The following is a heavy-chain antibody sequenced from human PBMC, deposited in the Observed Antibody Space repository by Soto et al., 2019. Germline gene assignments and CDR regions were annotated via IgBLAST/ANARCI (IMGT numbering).Heavy chain of an antibody. Sequence: GGSLRLSCAASGFTFSSYSMNWVRQAPGKGLEWVSSISSSSSYIYYADSVKGRFTISRDNAKNSLYLQMNSLRAEDTAVYYCAREGIVVVVAATLPSVMAVWGQGTTVTVSS. J-gene: IGHJ6*02. V-gene: IGHV3-21*01. D-gene: IGHD2-15*01. CDR3: AREGIVVVVAATLPSVMAV. CDR1: GFTFSSYS. CDR2: ISSSSSYI.